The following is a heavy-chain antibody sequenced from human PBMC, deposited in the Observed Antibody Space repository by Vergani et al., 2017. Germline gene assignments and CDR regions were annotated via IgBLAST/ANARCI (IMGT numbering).Heavy chain of an antibody. V-gene: IGHV3-30*02. CDR2: IHDDGSNK. J-gene: IGHJ6*02. CDR1: GFTFSSYG. Sequence: QVQLVESGGGVVQRGGSLRLSCAAPGFTFSSYGMRWVRQAPGKGLEWVALIHDDGSNKYYADSGKGRFTISRDNSKNTLYLQMNGLSAQDTAVYYCAKDLGQVAWPYYYYGMDVWGQGTTVTVS. D-gene: IGHD2-15*01. CDR3: AKDLGQVAWPYYYYGMDV.